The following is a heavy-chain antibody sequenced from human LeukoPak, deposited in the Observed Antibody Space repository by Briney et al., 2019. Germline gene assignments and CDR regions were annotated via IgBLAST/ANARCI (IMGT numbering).Heavy chain of an antibody. CDR3: ARDATMAMITFGGVIVGPDFDY. CDR2: ISSSSSYI. J-gene: IGHJ4*02. CDR1: GFTFSSYS. V-gene: IGHV3-21*01. Sequence: GGSLRLSCAASGFTFSSYSMNWIRQAPGKGLEWVSSISSSSSYIYYADSVKGRFTISRDNAKNSLYLQMNSLRAEDTAVYYCARDATMAMITFGGVIVGPDFDYWGQGTLVTVSS. D-gene: IGHD3-16*02.